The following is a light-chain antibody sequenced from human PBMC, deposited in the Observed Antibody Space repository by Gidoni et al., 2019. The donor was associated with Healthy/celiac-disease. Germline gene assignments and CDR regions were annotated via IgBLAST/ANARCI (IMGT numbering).Light chain of an antibody. CDR2: EVS. J-gene: IGLJ2*01. CDR3: SSYTSSSTRVV. CDR1: SSDVGGYNY. V-gene: IGLV2-14*01. Sequence: QSALTQPVSVSGSPGPSITISCTGTSSDVGGYNYVSWYQQHPGKAPKLMIYEVSNRPSGVSNRFSGSKSGNTASLTISGLQAEDEADYYCSSYTSSSTRVVFGGGTKLTVL.